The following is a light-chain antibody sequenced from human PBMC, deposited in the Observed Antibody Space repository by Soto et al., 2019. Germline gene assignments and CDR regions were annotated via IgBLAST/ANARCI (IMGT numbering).Light chain of an antibody. Sequence: QTVVTQPPSVSGAPGQRVTISCTGSSSNIGAGYDVHWYKQLPGTAPKLLIFGNNNRPSGVPDRFSGSKFGPSASLAITGLQDDDEADYYSQSYDRSLSGTVLGGGTKLTVL. V-gene: IGLV1-40*01. J-gene: IGLJ3*02. CDR2: GNN. CDR1: SSNIGAGYD. CDR3: QSYDRSLSGTV.